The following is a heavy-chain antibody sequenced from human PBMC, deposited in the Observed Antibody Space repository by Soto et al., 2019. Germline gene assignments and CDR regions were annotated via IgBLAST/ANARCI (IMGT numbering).Heavy chain of an antibody. J-gene: IGHJ6*03. CDR3: ARVPFDYGDYQVELHDYYMDV. CDR1: SGSISSSNW. V-gene: IGHV4-4*02. Sequence: QVQLQESGPGLVKPSGTLSLTCAVSSGSISSSNWWSWVRQPPGKGLEWIGEIYHSGSTNYNPSLKSRVTISVDKSKNQFSLKLSPVTAADTAVYYCARVPFDYGDYQVELHDYYMDVWGKGTTVTVSS. CDR2: IYHSGST. D-gene: IGHD4-17*01.